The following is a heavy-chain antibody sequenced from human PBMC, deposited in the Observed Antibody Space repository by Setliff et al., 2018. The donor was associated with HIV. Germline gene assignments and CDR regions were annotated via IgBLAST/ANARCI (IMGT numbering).Heavy chain of an antibody. J-gene: IGHJ3*02. Sequence: PGESLKISCKGSGYSFTSYWIGWVRQMPGKGLEWMGIIYPGDSDTRYSPSSQGQVTISADKSISTAYLQWSSLKASDTAMYYCARPRLNYYYGSGSYRQAFDIWGQGTMVTVSS. CDR2: IYPGDSDT. V-gene: IGHV5-51*01. CDR1: GYSFTSYW. CDR3: ARPRLNYYYGSGSYRQAFDI. D-gene: IGHD3-10*01.